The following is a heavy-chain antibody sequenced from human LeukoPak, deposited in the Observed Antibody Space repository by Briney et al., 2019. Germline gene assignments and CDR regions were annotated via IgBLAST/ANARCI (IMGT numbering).Heavy chain of an antibody. J-gene: IGHJ4*02. V-gene: IGHV1-3*01. CDR3: ARAISSGYGVLDY. D-gene: IGHD5-12*01. Sequence: KFQGRVTITRDTSASTAYMELSSLRSEDTAVYYCARAISSGYGVLDYWGQGTLVTVSS.